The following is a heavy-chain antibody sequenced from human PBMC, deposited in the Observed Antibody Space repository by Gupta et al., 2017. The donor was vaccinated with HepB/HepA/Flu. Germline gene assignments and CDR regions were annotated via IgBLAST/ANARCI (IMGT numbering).Heavy chain of an antibody. Sequence: QVQLVESWGGVVKPGRSLRLSCAASGFTFSSYGMHWLRQAPGKGLEWVAVISYDGSNKYYADSVKGRFTISRDNSKNTLYLQMNSLRAEDTAVYYCAKDRSGTNGVIDYWGQGTLVTVSS. J-gene: IGHJ4*02. CDR3: AKDRSGTNGVIDY. CDR2: ISYDGSNK. V-gene: IGHV3-30*18. CDR1: GFTFSSYG. D-gene: IGHD2-8*01.